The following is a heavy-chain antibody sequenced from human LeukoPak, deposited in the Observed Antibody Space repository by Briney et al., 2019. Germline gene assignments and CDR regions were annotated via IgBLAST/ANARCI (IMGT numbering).Heavy chain of an antibody. Sequence: PGGSLSLSCAASGFTVSSNYMSWVRQAPGKGLEWVSVIYSGGSTYYADSVKGRFTISRDNSKNTLYLQMNSLRAEDTAVYYCARATWRYYFDYWGQGTLVTVSS. V-gene: IGHV3-66*01. CDR3: ARATWRYYFDY. J-gene: IGHJ4*02. CDR1: GFTVSSNY. D-gene: IGHD3-3*01. CDR2: IYSGGST.